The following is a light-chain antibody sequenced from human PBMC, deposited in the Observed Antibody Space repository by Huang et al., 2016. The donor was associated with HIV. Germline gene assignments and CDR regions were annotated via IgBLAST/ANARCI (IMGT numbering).Light chain of an antibody. CDR3: QQYQSVPWT. CDR2: ATS. Sequence: DIQMTQSPSSLSASVGDRFTIICRARQGISKSLAWYQQKPGKAPNLLLYATSKLESGVPSRFSGSGSGTHYTLTISTLQPEDLATYYCQQYQSVPWTFGQGTKVAI. V-gene: IGKV1-NL1*01. J-gene: IGKJ1*01. CDR1: QGISKS.